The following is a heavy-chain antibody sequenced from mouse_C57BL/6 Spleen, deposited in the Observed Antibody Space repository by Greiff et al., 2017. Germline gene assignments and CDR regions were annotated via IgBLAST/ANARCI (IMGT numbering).Heavy chain of an antibody. CDR3: ARSGSKYYFDY. CDR1: GYAFSSYW. D-gene: IGHD2-5*01. V-gene: IGHV1-80*01. CDR2: IYPGDGDT. Sequence: VQLQESGAELVKPGASVKISCKASGYAFSSYWMNWVKQRPGKGLEWIGQIYPGDGDTNYNGKFKGKATLTVDKSSSTAYMLLSSLTSEDSAVYFCARSGSKYYFDYWGQGTTLTVSS. J-gene: IGHJ2*01.